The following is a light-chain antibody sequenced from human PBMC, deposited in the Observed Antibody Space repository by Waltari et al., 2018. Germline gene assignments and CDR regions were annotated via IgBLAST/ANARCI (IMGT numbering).Light chain of an antibody. CDR1: SSDVGSYDL. CDR3: CSYAGSSTLL. CDR2: EFS. J-gene: IGLJ2*01. V-gene: IGLV2-23*01. Sequence: QSALTQPASVSGSPGQAITISCTATSSDVGSYDLVSWYQQHPGKAPKPMIYEFSKWPSGVSNRFSCSKSGNTASLTISGLQAEDEADYYCCSYAGSSTLLFGGGTKVTVL.